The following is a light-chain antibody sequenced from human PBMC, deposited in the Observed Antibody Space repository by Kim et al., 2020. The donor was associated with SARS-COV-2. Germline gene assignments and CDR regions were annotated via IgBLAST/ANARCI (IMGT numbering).Light chain of an antibody. Sequence: GRRVTISCSGSSSNFGSNYVYWYQQLPGTAPKRLIYRNNQRPSGVPDRFSGSKSGTSASLAISGLRSEDEADYYCAAWDDSLSAWVFGGGTQLTVL. V-gene: IGLV1-47*01. J-gene: IGLJ3*02. CDR2: RNN. CDR1: SSNFGSNY. CDR3: AAWDDSLSAWV.